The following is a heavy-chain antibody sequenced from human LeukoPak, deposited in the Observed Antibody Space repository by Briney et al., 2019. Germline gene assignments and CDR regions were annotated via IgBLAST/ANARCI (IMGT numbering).Heavy chain of an antibody. CDR3: ARSSLGYSYGFSPYQKRLFDY. CDR1: GGSFSGYY. J-gene: IGHJ4*02. Sequence: SETLSLTCAVYGGSFSGYYWSWIRQPPGKGLEWIGEINHSGSTNYNPSLKSRVTISVDTSKNQFSLKLSSVTAADTAVYYCARSSLGYSYGFSPYQKRLFDYWGQGTLVTVSS. CDR2: INHSGST. D-gene: IGHD5-18*01. V-gene: IGHV4-34*01.